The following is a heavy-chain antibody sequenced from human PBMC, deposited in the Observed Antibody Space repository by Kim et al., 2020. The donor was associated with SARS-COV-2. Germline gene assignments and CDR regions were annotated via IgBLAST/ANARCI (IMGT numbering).Heavy chain of an antibody. Sequence: SQDGSYKDYADAVKGRFTLPRDNSKNTLYLQMNSLSVEDTAVYYCANMQYWGQGTLVSVSS. CDR2: SQDGSYK. V-gene: IGHV3-30*18. J-gene: IGHJ4*02. CDR3: ANMQY.